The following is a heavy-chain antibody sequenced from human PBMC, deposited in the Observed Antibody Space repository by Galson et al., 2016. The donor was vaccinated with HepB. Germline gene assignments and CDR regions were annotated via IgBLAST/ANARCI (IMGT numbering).Heavy chain of an antibody. CDR3: ARDGDVPSDYYDSSGRGYFDY. J-gene: IGHJ4*02. D-gene: IGHD3-22*01. CDR2: ISYDGSHK. Sequence: SLRLSCAASGFTFGTYAIHWVRQAPGKGLEWVAVISYDGSHKYYADSVKGRFTISRDNSKDTLYLQMNSLRAEDTAVYYCARDGDVPSDYYDSSGRGYFDYWGQGTLVTVSS. V-gene: IGHV3-30*04. CDR1: GFTFGTYA.